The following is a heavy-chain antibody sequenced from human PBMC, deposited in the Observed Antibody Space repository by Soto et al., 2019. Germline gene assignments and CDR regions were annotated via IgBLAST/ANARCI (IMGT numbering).Heavy chain of an antibody. D-gene: IGHD2-15*01. CDR2: ISAYNGNT. CDR1: GYTFTSYG. CDR3: AGVGRGEDIVVVVAASYYYYYGMDV. V-gene: IGHV1-18*04. Sequence: ASVKVSCKASGYTFTSYGISWVRQAPGQGLEWMGWISAYNGNTNYAQKLQGRVTMTTDTSTSTAYMELRSLRSDDTAVYYCAGVGRGEDIVVVVAASYYYYYGMDVWGQGTTVTVSS. J-gene: IGHJ6*02.